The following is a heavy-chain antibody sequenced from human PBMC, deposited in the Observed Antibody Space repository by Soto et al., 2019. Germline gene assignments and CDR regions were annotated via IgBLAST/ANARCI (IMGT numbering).Heavy chain of an antibody. CDR1: GFTFSSYG. CDR2: IWYDGSNK. D-gene: IGHD3-10*01. J-gene: IGHJ6*03. CDR3: ASLYYYGSGSYFPNYYYYYMDV. V-gene: IGHV3-33*01. Sequence: QVQLVESGGGVVQPGRSLRLSCAASGFTFSSYGMHWVRQAPGKGLEWVAVIWYDGSNKYYADSVKGRFTISRDNSKNTLYLQMNSLRVEDTAVYYCASLYYYGSGSYFPNYYYYYMDVWGKGTTVTVSS.